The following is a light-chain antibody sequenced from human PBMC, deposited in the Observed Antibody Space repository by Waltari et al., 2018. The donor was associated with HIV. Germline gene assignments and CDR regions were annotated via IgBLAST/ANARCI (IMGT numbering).Light chain of an antibody. Sequence: SFELTQPPSVSVSPGQTARITCSGDELTRQYTYWYQQKPGQAPVVVIYKDTERPSGIPERFSGSSSGTTVTLTISGVQAEDEADYYCQSADTSGTRVFASGTKVTVL. CDR1: ELTRQY. CDR3: QSADTSGTRV. V-gene: IGLV3-25*03. J-gene: IGLJ1*01. CDR2: KDT.